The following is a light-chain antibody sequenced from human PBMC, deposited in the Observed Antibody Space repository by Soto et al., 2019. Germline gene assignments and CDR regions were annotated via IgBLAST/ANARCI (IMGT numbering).Light chain of an antibody. CDR3: MSYAGGNRFV. CDR2: QVT. J-gene: IGLJ1*01. CDR1: IKDVGGYNY. V-gene: IGLV2-8*01. Sequence: SVLAQPPSASGSPGQSVTISCAGNIKDVGGYNYVSWYQQHPGKVPQLMIYQVTKRPSGVPDRFSASKSDTTASLTISGLQAEDEGDYYCMSYAGGNRFVFGTGTKVTVL.